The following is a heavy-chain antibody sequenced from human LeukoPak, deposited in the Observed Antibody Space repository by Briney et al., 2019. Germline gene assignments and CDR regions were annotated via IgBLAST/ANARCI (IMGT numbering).Heavy chain of an antibody. Sequence: ASLKLSCKASGYTFTSYGFSWVRQAPGQGLEWMGWINHYYGNTYYAQKLQDRVTMTTDTSTSTAYLELTRLRSNDTDVYYCARVYSTKYYGSGDRPSLFDYWGQGTVVTVSS. CDR2: INHYYGNT. V-gene: IGHV1-18*01. CDR1: GYTFTSYG. J-gene: IGHJ4*02. CDR3: ARVYSTKYYGSGDRPSLFDY. D-gene: IGHD3-10*01.